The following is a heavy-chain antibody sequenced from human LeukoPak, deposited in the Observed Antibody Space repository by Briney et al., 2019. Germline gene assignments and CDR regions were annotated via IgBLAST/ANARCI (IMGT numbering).Heavy chain of an antibody. CDR1: GYSISSYY. CDR2: IYTSGST. Sequence: KASETLSLTCAVSGYSISSYYWSWIRQPAGQGLEWIGRIYTSGSTNYKPSLKSRVTMSVDTSKNQFSLKLSSVTAADTAVYYCARADLGAFDYWGQGTLVTVSS. J-gene: IGHJ4*02. D-gene: IGHD3-16*01. V-gene: IGHV4-4*07. CDR3: ARADLGAFDY.